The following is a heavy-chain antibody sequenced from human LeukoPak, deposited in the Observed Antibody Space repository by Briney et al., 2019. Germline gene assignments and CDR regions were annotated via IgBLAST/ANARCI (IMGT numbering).Heavy chain of an antibody. CDR1: GDSITSYY. V-gene: IGHV4-4*07. D-gene: IGHD1-26*01. CDR3: ARDVGASNFDS. J-gene: IGHJ4*02. Sequence: PSETPSLTCTVSGDSITSYYWSWIRQSAEKGLGWIGRIYTTGTTNYNPSLKGRVTVSVDTSKNQFFLKLRSVTAADTAVYYCARDVGASNFDSWGQGVQVTVSS. CDR2: IYTTGTT.